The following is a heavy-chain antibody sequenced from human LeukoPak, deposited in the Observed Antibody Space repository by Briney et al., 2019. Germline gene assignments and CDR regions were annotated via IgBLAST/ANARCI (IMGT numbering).Heavy chain of an antibody. J-gene: IGHJ3*02. Sequence: GGSLRLSCAASGFTFSGYAMNWVRQAPGKELEWVSHIYSSDTTYADSVKGRFTISRDNAKNSLYLQMNSLRDEDTAVYYCARDLHYAFDIWGQGTMVTASS. CDR1: GFTFSGYA. CDR2: IYSSDTT. V-gene: IGHV3-48*02. CDR3: ARDLHYAFDI. D-gene: IGHD3-10*01.